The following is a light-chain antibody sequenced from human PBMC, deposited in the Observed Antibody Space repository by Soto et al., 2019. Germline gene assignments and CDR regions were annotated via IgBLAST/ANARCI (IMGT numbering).Light chain of an antibody. Sequence: EIVMTQSPATLSVSPGERATLSCRASQSVSSNLAWYQQKPGQAPRLLIYGASTRATGIQARFSGSGSGTEFTLTISSLQSEDFAVYDCQQYNNWPPLTFGGGTKVEIK. CDR2: GAS. CDR3: QQYNNWPPLT. V-gene: IGKV3-15*01. CDR1: QSVSSN. J-gene: IGKJ4*01.